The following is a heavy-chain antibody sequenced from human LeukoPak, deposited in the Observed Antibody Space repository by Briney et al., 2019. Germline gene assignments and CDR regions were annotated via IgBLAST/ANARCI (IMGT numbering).Heavy chain of an antibody. CDR1: GDTFSSHS. Sequence: ASVKVSCKASGDTFSSHSLSWVRQAPGQGLEWMGRIISVFGTTNYAQKFQGRLTISADGSSRTAYMELSSLRSEDTAVYYCARAVDSGGYQHKGFDPWGQGTLVTVSS. J-gene: IGHJ5*02. CDR3: ARAVDSGGYQHKGFDP. V-gene: IGHV1-69*13. D-gene: IGHD3-22*01. CDR2: IISVFGTT.